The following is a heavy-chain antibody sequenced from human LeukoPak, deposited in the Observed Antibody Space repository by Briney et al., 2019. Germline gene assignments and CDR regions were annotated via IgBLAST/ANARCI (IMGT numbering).Heavy chain of an antibody. J-gene: IGHJ4*02. CDR1: GFTFSSYS. CDR2: ISSSTSYI. CDR3: ARVGSISWAYFDY. V-gene: IGHV3-21*01. D-gene: IGHD3-3*02. Sequence: GGSLRLSCAASGFTFSSYSMNWVRQAPGKGLEWVSSISSSTSYIYYADSVRGRFTISRDNAKNSLYLQMNSLRAEDTALYYCARVGSISWAYFDYWGQGTLVTVSS.